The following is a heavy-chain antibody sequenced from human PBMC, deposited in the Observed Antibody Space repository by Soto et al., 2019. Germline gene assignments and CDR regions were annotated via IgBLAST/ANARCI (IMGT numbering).Heavy chain of an antibody. V-gene: IGHV1-18*01. J-gene: IGHJ4*02. CDR1: GYTFTSYG. CDR3: ARDPTYCGGDCYSDDFDY. D-gene: IGHD2-21*02. Sequence: QVQLVQSGAEVKKPGASVKVSCKASGYTFTSYGISWVRQAPGQGLEWMGWISAYNGNTNYAQKLQGRVTMTTDTSTSTAYMERRSLRSDDTAVYYCARDPTYCGGDCYSDDFDYWGQGTLVTVSS. CDR2: ISAYNGNT.